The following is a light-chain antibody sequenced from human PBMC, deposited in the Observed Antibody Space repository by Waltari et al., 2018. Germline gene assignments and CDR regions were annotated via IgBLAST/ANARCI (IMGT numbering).Light chain of an antibody. J-gene: IGKJ2*01. Sequence: EIVLTQSPATLSLSPGERATLSCRASQSIDNYLAWYQQKPGQAPRLLTYDASYRATGIPVRFSGSGSGTDFTLTISSLEPEDFAVYYCQQRANWPPYTFGQGTKLELK. CDR1: QSIDNY. CDR2: DAS. CDR3: QQRANWPPYT. V-gene: IGKV3-11*01.